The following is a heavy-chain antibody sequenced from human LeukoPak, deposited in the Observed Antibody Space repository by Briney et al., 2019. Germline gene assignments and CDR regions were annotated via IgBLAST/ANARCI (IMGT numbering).Heavy chain of an antibody. D-gene: IGHD3-10*01. J-gene: IGHJ5*02. CDR1: GYNFPYYW. V-gene: IGHV5-51*01. Sequence: GESLKISCKASGYNFPYYWIGWVRQVPGKGLEWMGIIDPGDSTTRYSPSFQGQVTISVDKSITTTYLHWRSLKASDSAMYYCARHMEHTAKRSYWFDPWGQGTLVTVS. CDR3: ARHMEHTAKRSYWFDP. CDR2: IDPGDSTT.